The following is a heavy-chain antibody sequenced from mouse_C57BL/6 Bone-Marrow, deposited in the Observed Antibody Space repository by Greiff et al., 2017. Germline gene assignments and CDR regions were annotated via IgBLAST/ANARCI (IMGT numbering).Heavy chain of an antibody. CDR2: IDPSDSYT. J-gene: IGHJ2*01. V-gene: IGHV1-69*01. Sequence: VQLQQPGAELVMPGASVKLSCKASGYTFTSYWMHWVKQRPGQGLEWIGEIDPSDSYTNYNQKFKGKSTLTVDKSSSTAYMQLSSLTSEDSAVYYCARMTTVVATFDYWGQGTTLTGSS. D-gene: IGHD1-1*01. CDR1: GYTFTSYW. CDR3: ARMTTVVATFDY.